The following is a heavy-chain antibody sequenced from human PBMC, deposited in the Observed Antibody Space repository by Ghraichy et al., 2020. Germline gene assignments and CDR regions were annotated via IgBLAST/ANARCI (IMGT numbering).Heavy chain of an antibody. Sequence: GSLRLSCTVSGGSISSSSYYWGWIRQPPGKGLEWIGSIYYSGSTYYNPSLKSRVTISVDTSKNQFSLRLTSVTAADTAVYYCARVVPTAVGWFDPWGQGTLVTVSS. J-gene: IGHJ5*02. CDR2: IYYSGST. CDR1: GGSISSSSYY. V-gene: IGHV4-39*01. D-gene: IGHD2-2*01. CDR3: ARVVPTAVGWFDP.